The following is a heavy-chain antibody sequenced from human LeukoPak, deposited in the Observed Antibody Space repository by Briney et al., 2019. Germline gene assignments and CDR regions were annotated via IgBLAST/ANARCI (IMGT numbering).Heavy chain of an antibody. D-gene: IGHD3-22*01. CDR2: IFDSGST. J-gene: IGHJ5*02. CDR3: ARSSYYDSTGYYH. CDR1: GGSISSYY. V-gene: IGHV4-4*07. Sequence: SETLSLTCTVSGGSISSYYWSWIRQPAGKGLEWTGRIFDSGSTNYNPSLKSRVTMSVDTSQNQFSLRLTSVTAADTAVYYCARSSYYDSTGYYHWGQGALVTVSS.